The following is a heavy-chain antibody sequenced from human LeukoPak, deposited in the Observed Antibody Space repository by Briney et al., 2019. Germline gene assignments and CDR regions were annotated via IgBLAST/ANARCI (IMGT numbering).Heavy chain of an antibody. Sequence: PSQTLSLTCTVSGGSISSGDYYWSWIRQPPGKGLEWIGYIYYSGSTNYNPSLKSRVTISVDTSKNQFSLKLSSVTAADTAVYYCARVTRNYYYYMDVWGKGTTVTVSS. D-gene: IGHD2-21*02. J-gene: IGHJ6*03. CDR2: IYYSGST. V-gene: IGHV4-30-4*08. CDR3: ARVTRNYYYYMDV. CDR1: GGSISSGDYY.